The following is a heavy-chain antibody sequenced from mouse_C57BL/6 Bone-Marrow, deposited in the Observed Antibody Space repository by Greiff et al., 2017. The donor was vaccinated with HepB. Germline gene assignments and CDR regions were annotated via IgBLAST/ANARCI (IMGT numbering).Heavy chain of an antibody. D-gene: IGHD2-4*01. Sequence: VKLQQPGAELVKPGASVKLSCKASGYTFTSYWMQWVKQRPGQGLEWIGEIDPSDSYTNYNQKFKGKATLTVDTSSSTAYMQLSSLTSEDSAVYYCAREGYDYERAMDYWGQGTSVTVSS. CDR1: GYTFTSYW. V-gene: IGHV1-50*01. CDR2: IDPSDSYT. J-gene: IGHJ4*01. CDR3: AREGYDYERAMDY.